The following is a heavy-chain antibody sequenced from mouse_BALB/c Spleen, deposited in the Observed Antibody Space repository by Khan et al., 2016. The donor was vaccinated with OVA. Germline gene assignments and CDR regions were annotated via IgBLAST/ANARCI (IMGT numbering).Heavy chain of an antibody. Sequence: EVQLQESGPGLVKPSQSLSPTCTVTGYSITSDYAWNWIRLFQGNKLEWMGFLTYSGHTKYNPSLKSRFSINPNPSKHQFFLQLNSVTTEDTAKYYGARGYGGEFDYWGQGTSLTVSS. D-gene: IGHD1-1*02. CDR1: GYSITSDYA. J-gene: IGHJ2*02. V-gene: IGHV3-2*02. CDR2: LTYSGHT. CDR3: ARGYGGEFDY.